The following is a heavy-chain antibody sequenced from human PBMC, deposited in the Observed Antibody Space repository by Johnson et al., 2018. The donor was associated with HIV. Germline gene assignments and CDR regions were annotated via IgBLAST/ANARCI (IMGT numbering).Heavy chain of an antibody. V-gene: IGHV3-66*01. J-gene: IGHJ3*02. Sequence: VQLVESGGGLVQPGGSLRLSCAASGFTVSSNYMSWVRQAPGKGLEWVSVIYSGGSTYYADSVKDRFTISRDNSKNTLYLQMNSLRAEDTAVYYCARDVTKDAFDIWGQGKMVTVFS. CDR2: IYSGGST. CDR1: GFTVSSNY. D-gene: IGHD4-17*01. CDR3: ARDVTKDAFDI.